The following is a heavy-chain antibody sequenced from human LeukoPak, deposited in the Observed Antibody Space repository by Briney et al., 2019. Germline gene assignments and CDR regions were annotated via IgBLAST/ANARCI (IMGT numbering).Heavy chain of an antibody. V-gene: IGHV5-51*01. D-gene: IGHD3-10*01. Sequence: GESLKISCQGSGYSFTSYWIGRVRQMPGKGLEWMGIIYPGDSDTRYSPSFQGQVTISADKSISTAYLQWTSLKASDTAMYYCARELTRTYAFDIWGQGTMVTVSS. J-gene: IGHJ3*02. CDR3: ARELTRTYAFDI. CDR2: IYPGDSDT. CDR1: GYSFTSYW.